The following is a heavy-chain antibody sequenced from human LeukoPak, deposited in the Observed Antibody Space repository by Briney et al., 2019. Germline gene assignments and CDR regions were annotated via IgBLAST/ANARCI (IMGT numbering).Heavy chain of an antibody. J-gene: IGHJ4*02. V-gene: IGHV3-74*01. CDR1: GFTFSSYA. D-gene: IGHD5-18*01. Sequence: GGSLRLSCAASGFTFSSYAMSWVRQAPGKGLVWVSRINTDGSSTSYADSVKGRFTISRDNAKNTLYLQMNSLRAEDTAVYFCARIVDTAMVIGYWGQGTLVTVSS. CDR3: ARIVDTAMVIGY. CDR2: INTDGSST.